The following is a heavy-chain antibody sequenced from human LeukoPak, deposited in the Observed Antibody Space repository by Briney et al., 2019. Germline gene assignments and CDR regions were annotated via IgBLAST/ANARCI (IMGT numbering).Heavy chain of an antibody. CDR3: ARLVNYDILTGYFHYYYYMDV. Sequence: SETLSLTCAVYGGSFSGYYWSWIRQPPGKGLEWIGEINHSGSTNYNPSLKSRVTISVDTSKNQFSLKLSSVTAADTAVYYCARLVNYDILTGYFHYYYYMDVWGKGTTVTISS. D-gene: IGHD3-9*01. V-gene: IGHV4-34*01. CDR1: GGSFSGYY. CDR2: INHSGST. J-gene: IGHJ6*03.